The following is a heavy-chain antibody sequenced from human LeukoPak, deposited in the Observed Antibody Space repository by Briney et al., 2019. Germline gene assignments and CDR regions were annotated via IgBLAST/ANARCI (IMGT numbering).Heavy chain of an antibody. CDR1: GFTFSSYS. Sequence: GGSLRLSCAASGFTFSSYSMNWVRQAPGKGLEWVSSISSSSSYIYYADSVKGRFTISRDNAKNSLYLQMNTLRAEDTAVYHCARTTRYCSGGSCQSYYYGMDVWGQGTTVTVSS. CDR3: ARTTRYCSGGSCQSYYYGMDV. D-gene: IGHD2-15*01. CDR2: ISSSSSYI. J-gene: IGHJ6*02. V-gene: IGHV3-21*04.